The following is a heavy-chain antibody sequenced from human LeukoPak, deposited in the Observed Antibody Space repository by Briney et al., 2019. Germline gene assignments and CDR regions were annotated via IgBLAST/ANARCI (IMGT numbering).Heavy chain of an antibody. V-gene: IGHV3-15*01. CDR2: IKSKTDGGTT. Sequence: GGSLGLSCAASGFTFSNAWMSWVRQAPGKGLEWVGRIKSKTDGGTTDYAAPVKGRFTISRDDSKNTLYLQMNSLKTEDTAVYYCTISMAGYDSSGYYIPFGAFDIWGQGTMVTVSS. CDR1: GFTFSNAW. D-gene: IGHD3-22*01. CDR3: TISMAGYDSSGYYIPFGAFDI. J-gene: IGHJ3*02.